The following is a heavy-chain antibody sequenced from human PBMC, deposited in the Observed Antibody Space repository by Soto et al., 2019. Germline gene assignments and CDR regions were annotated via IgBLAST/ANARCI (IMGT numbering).Heavy chain of an antibody. V-gene: IGHV1-18*01. Sequence: QVQLVQSGAEVKKPGASVKVSCKASGYTFTSYGISWVRQAPGQGLEWRGWISAYNGNTNYAQKLQGRVTMTTDTSTSTAYMELRSLRSDDTAVYYCARVGIAASEAEGDYGMDVWGQGTTVTVSS. CDR1: GYTFTSYG. CDR3: ARVGIAASEAEGDYGMDV. J-gene: IGHJ6*02. CDR2: ISAYNGNT. D-gene: IGHD6-13*01.